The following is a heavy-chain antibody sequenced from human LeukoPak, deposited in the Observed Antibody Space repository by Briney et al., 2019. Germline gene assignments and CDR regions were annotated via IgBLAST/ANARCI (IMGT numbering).Heavy chain of an antibody. D-gene: IGHD6-19*01. CDR2: IYTDGST. CDR1: GFTVSSDY. CDR3: ARALTYSSGWFAFDY. Sequence: GGSLRLSCAASGFTVSSDYMNGVGQAPGKGREWFSIIYTDGSTHYADSVKGRFSISRDLSNNTVHLQIHSLTTEDTAVYYCARALTYSSGWFAFDYWGQGTLVTVSS. V-gene: IGHV3-66*01. J-gene: IGHJ4*02.